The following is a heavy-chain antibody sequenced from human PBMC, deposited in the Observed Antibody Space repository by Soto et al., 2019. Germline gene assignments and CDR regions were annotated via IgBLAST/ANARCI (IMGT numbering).Heavy chain of an antibody. CDR3: ARGLGITMIVVADDAFDI. V-gene: IGHV4-34*01. J-gene: IGHJ3*02. CDR2: INHSGGT. Sequence: SETLSLTCAVYGGSFSGYYWSWIRQPPGKGLEWIGEINHSGGTNYNPSLKSRVTISVDTSKNQFSLKLSSVTAADTAVYYCARGLGITMIVVADDAFDIWGQGTMVTVSS. D-gene: IGHD3-22*01. CDR1: GGSFSGYY.